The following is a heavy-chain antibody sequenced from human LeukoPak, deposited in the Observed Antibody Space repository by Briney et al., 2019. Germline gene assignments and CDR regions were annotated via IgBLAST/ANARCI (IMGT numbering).Heavy chain of an antibody. Sequence: ASVKVSCKASGYTFTGYYIHWVRQAPGQGLEWMGWINPNSGGTNYAQKFQGRVTMTRDTSISTAYMELSRLRSDDTAVYYCARVRVPSYYYDSSGYPDYWGQGTLVTVSS. J-gene: IGHJ4*02. CDR3: ARVRVPSYYYDSSGYPDY. CDR2: INPNSGGT. CDR1: GYTFTGYY. D-gene: IGHD3-22*01. V-gene: IGHV1-2*02.